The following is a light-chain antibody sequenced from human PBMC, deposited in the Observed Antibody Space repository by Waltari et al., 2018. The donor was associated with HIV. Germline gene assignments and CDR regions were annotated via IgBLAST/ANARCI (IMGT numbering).Light chain of an antibody. CDR2: EVS. V-gene: IGLV2-8*01. J-gene: IGLJ2*01. CDR3: SSFAGTNDVI. Sequence: QSALTQPPSASGSPGQSVTISCPGTSRDVGGYNYVSWYQQHPGKAPKLMIYEVSQRPSGVPDRFSGSKSGNTASLTVSGLQAEDEANYYCSSFAGTNDVIFGGGTKLTVL. CDR1: SRDVGGYNY.